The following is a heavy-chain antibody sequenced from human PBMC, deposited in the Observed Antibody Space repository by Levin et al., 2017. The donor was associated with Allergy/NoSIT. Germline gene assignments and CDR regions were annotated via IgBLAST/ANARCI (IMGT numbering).Heavy chain of an antibody. J-gene: IGHJ4*02. Sequence: PSETLSLTCTVSGGSISSDNWSWIRQPPGKGLEWIGYIYDTGNTNYNPSLKSRVTLSVDTSKNQFSLKLSSVTPADTAVNYCARFVWGSYRGFDYWGQGTLVTVSS. CDR2: IYDTGNT. CDR1: GGSISSDN. D-gene: IGHD3-16*02. V-gene: IGHV4-59*01. CDR3: ARFVWGSYRGFDY.